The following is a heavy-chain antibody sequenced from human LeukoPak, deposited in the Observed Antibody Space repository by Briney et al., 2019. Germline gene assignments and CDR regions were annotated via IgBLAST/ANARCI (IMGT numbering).Heavy chain of an antibody. D-gene: IGHD3-10*01. CDR3: ARVVITMVRGVISNWFDP. CDR2: ISSSSSYI. Sequence: GGSLRLSCAASGFTFSSYSMNWVRQAPGKGLEWVSSISSSSSYIYYADSVKGRFTISRDNAKNSLYLQMNSLRAEDTAVYYCARVVITMVRGVISNWFDPWGQGTLVTVSS. V-gene: IGHV3-21*01. CDR1: GFTFSSYS. J-gene: IGHJ5*02.